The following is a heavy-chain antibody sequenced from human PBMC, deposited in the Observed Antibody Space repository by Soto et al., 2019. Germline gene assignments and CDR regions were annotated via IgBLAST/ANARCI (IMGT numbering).Heavy chain of an antibody. V-gene: IGHV3-23*05. D-gene: IGHD3-10*01. CDR1: GFTFSDFA. Sequence: GGSLRLSCLASGFTFSDFAMTWVRRVPGRGLEWVASLDSAGGSTYYAESVRGRFSISRDNSQNTLFLQMKRLTVDDTAIYYCAAPRDEYGSGVSWFTYGMDIWGQGTTVTVSS. CDR3: AAPRDEYGSGVSWFTYGMDI. J-gene: IGHJ6*02. CDR2: LDSAGGST.